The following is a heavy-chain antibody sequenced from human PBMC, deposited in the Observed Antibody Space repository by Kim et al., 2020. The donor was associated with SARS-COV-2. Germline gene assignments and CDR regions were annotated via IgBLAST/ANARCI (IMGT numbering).Heavy chain of an antibody. J-gene: IGHJ4*02. CDR2: MNPNSGNT. D-gene: IGHD3-10*01. CDR1: GYTFTSYD. Sequence: ASVKVSCKASGYTFTSYDINWVRQATGQGLEWMGWMNPNSGNTGYAQKFQGRVTMTRNTSISTAYMELSSLRSEDTAVYYCARGLRNKGMATYYFDYWGQGTLVTVSS. V-gene: IGHV1-8*01. CDR3: ARGLRNKGMATYYFDY.